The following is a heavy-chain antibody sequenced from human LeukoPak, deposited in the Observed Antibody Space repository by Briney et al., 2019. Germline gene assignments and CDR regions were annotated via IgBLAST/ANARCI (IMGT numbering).Heavy chain of an antibody. CDR3: ARAEYSSSSGSIWFDP. CDR2: IYYSGST. CDR1: GGSVSSGSYY. J-gene: IGHJ5*02. Sequence: PSETLSLTCTVSGGSVSSGSYYWSWIRQPPGKGLEWIGYIYYSGSTNYNPSLKSRVTISVDTPKNQFSLKLSSVTAADTAVYYCARAEYSSSSGSIWFDPWGQGTLVTVSS. D-gene: IGHD6-6*01. V-gene: IGHV4-61*01.